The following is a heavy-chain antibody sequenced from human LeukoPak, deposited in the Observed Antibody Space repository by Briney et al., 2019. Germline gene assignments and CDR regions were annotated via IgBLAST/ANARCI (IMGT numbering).Heavy chain of an antibody. CDR1: GASTSAYY. Sequence: MPSETLSLTRTVSGASTSAYYWSWIRQLPGKGLEWIGYSYSGGNANCNPSLKTRVTISIDTSENQFSLRLTSVTAADTAVYFCAHSKRGGGYYINAFAVWGQGTLVTISS. D-gene: IGHD1-26*01. CDR3: AHSKRGGGYYINAFAV. J-gene: IGHJ3*01. CDR2: SYSGGNA. V-gene: IGHV4-59*01.